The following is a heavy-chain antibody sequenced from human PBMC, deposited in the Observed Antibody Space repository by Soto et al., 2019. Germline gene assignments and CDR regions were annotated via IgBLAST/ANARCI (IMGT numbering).Heavy chain of an antibody. J-gene: IGHJ4*02. CDR1: GSTFRSYG. V-gene: IGHV3-30*03. CDR3: ARDRYSSSWYGIMDF. Sequence: PGGSLRLSCAASGSTFRSYGMHWVRQAPGKGLEWVAAISYDGSNKNYVDSVKGRFTVSRDNSKNTLYLQMNSLRAEDTAVYYCARDRYSSSWYGIMDFWGQGTLVTVSS. CDR2: ISYDGSNK. D-gene: IGHD6-13*01.